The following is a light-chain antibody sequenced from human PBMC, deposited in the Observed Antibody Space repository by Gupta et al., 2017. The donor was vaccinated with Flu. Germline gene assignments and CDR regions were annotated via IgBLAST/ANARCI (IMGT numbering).Light chain of an antibody. V-gene: IGKV1-12*01. CDR3: QQANSFPYS. J-gene: IGKJ2*03. CDR1: QIINHW. CDR2: AAS. Sequence: DIQLTQSPSSLSASVGDGVNITCRASQIINHWLAWYQQKPGKAPTLLIYAASTLQSGVPSRFSATGSGADFTLTINGLQPEDSGTYYCQQANSFPYSFGQGTKLEIK.